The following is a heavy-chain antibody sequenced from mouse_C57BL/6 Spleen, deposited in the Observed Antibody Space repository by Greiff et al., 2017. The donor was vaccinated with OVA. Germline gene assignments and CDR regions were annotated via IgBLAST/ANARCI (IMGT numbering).Heavy chain of an antibody. CDR3: ARKAYGSSFYYAMDY. D-gene: IGHD1-1*01. CDR1: GYAFSSYW. Sequence: VQLQQSGAELVKPGASVKISCKASGYAFSSYWMNWVKQRPGKGLEWIGQIYPGDGDTNYNGKFKGKATLTADKSSSPAYMQLSSLTSEDSAVYFCARKAYGSSFYYAMDYWGQGTSVTVSS. V-gene: IGHV1-80*01. J-gene: IGHJ4*01. CDR2: IYPGDGDT.